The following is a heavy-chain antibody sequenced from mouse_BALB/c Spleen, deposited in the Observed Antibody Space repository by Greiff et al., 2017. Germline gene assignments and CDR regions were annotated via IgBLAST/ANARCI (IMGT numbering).Heavy chain of an antibody. D-gene: IGHD2-14*01. CDR2: ISSGSSTI. Sequence: DVKLVESGGGLVQPGGSRKLSCAASGFTFSSFGMHWVRQAPEKGLEWVAYISSGSSTIYYADTVKGRFTISRDNPKNTLFLQMTSLRSEDTAMYYCVRGYEGYAMDYWGQGTSVTVSS. CDR1: GFTFSSFG. CDR3: VRGYEGYAMDY. V-gene: IGHV5-17*02. J-gene: IGHJ4*01.